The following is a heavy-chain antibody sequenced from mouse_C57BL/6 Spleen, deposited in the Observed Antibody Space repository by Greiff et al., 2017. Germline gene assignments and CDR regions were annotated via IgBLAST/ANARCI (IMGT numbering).Heavy chain of an antibody. Sequence: QVQLQQPGAELVMHGASVKLSCKASGYTFTSYWMHWVKQRPGQGLEWIGEIDPSDSYTNYNQKFKGKSTLTVDKSSSTAYMQLSSLTSEDSAVYYCARSLYDDYYDAMDYWGQGTSVTVSS. D-gene: IGHD2-3*01. CDR3: ARSLYDDYYDAMDY. V-gene: IGHV1-69*01. CDR2: IDPSDSYT. J-gene: IGHJ4*01. CDR1: GYTFTSYW.